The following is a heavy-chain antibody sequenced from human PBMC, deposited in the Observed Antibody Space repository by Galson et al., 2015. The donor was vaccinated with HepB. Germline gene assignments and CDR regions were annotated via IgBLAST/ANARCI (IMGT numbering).Heavy chain of an antibody. J-gene: IGHJ4*02. V-gene: IGHV1-46*04. CDR3: ARRGVVVLDY. CDR1: GYTFTSYY. Sequence: SVKVSCKASGYTFTSYYMHWVRQAPGRGLEWMGIINPSGGSTSYAQKLQGRVTMTRDTSTSTVYMELSSLRSEDTAVYYCARRGVVVLDYWGQGTLVTVSS. D-gene: IGHD2-15*01. CDR2: INPSGGST.